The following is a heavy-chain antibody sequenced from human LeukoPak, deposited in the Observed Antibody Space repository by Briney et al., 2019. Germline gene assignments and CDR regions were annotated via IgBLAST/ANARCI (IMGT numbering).Heavy chain of an antibody. V-gene: IGHV1-46*01. D-gene: IGHD3-22*01. J-gene: IGHJ4*02. CDR3: ARDNVAYSDSSGYYAPGDY. CDR2: INPSGGST. CDR1: GYTFTSYY. Sequence: ASVKVSCKASGYTFTSYYMHWVRQAPGQGLEWMGIINPSGGSTSYAQKFQGRVTMTRDMSTSTVYMELSSLRSEDTAVYYCARDNVAYSDSSGYYAPGDYSGQGTLVTVSS.